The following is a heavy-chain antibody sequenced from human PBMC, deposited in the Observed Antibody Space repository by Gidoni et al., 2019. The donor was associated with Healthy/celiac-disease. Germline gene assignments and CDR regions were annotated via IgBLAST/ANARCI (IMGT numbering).Heavy chain of an antibody. Sequence: EVQLVESVGGRVKPGGSLRLSCAPPGFPFSSYSMNWVRQAPGKGLEWVSSISSSSSYIYYADSVKGRFTISRDNAKNSLYLQMNSLRAEDRAVYYCARDPRLVGYFDYWGQGTLVTVSS. J-gene: IGHJ4*02. V-gene: IGHV3-21*01. CDR3: ARDPRLVGYFDY. D-gene: IGHD3-16*01. CDR2: ISSSSSYI. CDR1: GFPFSSYS.